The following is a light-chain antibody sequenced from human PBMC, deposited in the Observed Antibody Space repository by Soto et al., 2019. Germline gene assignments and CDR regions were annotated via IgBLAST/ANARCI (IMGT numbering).Light chain of an antibody. CDR1: SSDVGSYNL. Sequence: QSVLTQPASVSGSPGQSITISCTGTSSDVGSYNLVSWYQQHPGKAPKLMIYEGSKRPSGVSNRFSGSKSGNTASLTISGLQAEDEADYYCCSYAGSPTDVFGTGTNLTVL. V-gene: IGLV2-23*01. CDR3: CSYAGSPTDV. J-gene: IGLJ1*01. CDR2: EGS.